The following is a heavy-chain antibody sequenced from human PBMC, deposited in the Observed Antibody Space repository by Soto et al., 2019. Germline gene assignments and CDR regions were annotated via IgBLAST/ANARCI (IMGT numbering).Heavy chain of an antibody. J-gene: IGHJ6*02. CDR2: IKFDGSST. CDR3: ARGAKNIYAMDV. Sequence: EVQLVESGGGLVQPGGSLRLSCAASGFAFSTYWMHWVRQAPGKGLLWVARIKFDGSSTYSADSVKGRFTISRDAAKNTLYLQMNGLRVDDTDVYYWARGAKNIYAMDVWCQGTTVTVSS. V-gene: IGHV3-74*01. CDR1: GFAFSTYW.